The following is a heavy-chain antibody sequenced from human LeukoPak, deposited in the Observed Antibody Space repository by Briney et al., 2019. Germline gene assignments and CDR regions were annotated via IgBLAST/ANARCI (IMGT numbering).Heavy chain of an antibody. CDR3: ANGGYWFDP. D-gene: IGHD3-16*01. Sequence: SETLSLTCAVYGGSFSGYYWNSIRQPPGKGLEWIGEINHSGSTNYNPSLKTRVTISVDTSNNQFSLKLSSVTAADTAVYYCANGGYWFDPWGQGTLVTVSS. V-gene: IGHV4-34*01. CDR2: INHSGST. CDR1: GGSFSGYY. J-gene: IGHJ5*02.